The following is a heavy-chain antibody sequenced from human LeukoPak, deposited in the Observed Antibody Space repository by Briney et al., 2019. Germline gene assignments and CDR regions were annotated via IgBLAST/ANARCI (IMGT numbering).Heavy chain of an antibody. V-gene: IGHV3-49*03. J-gene: IGHJ3*02. D-gene: IGHD3-22*01. CDR3: TRRYNYDSSGYYYVRDAFDI. CDR2: IRSKAYGGTT. Sequence: GRSLRLSCTASGFTFGDYAMSWFRQAPGKGLEWVGFIRSKAYGGTTKSAASVKGRFTISRDDSRSIAYLQMNSLKTEDTAVYYCTRRYNYDSSGYYYVRDAFDIWGQGTMVTVSS. CDR1: GFTFGDYA.